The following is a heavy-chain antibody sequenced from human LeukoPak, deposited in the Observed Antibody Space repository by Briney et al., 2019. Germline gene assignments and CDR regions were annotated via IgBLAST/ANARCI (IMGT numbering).Heavy chain of an antibody. CDR2: IYTSGST. J-gene: IGHJ4*02. CDR3: ARGTIVVVPAAIGGAYYFDY. D-gene: IGHD2-2*02. V-gene: IGHV4-61*02. Sequence: SETLSLTCTVSGGSISSGSYYWSWIRQPAGKGLEWIGRIYTSGSTNYNPSLKSRVTISVDTSKNQFSLKLSSVTAADTAVYYCARGTIVVVPAAIGGAYYFDYWGQGTLVTVSS. CDR1: GGSISSGSYY.